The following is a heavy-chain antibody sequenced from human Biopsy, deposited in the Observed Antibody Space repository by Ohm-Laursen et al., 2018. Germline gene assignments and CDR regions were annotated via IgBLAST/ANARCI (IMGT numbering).Heavy chain of an antibody. CDR2: IYYTGST. V-gene: IGHV4-59*01. CDR1: RDSISNYY. CDR3: ARDSRGGHLNTTLITGKNLDS. D-gene: IGHD3-16*01. Sequence: SETLSLTCTVSRDSISNYYWTWIRQSPGKGLEWFGFIYYTGSTNYNPSVKSRVTISVDTSKNQFSLKLNSVTAEDTAVYFCARDSRGGHLNTTLITGKNLDSWGQGILVTVSS. J-gene: IGHJ4*02.